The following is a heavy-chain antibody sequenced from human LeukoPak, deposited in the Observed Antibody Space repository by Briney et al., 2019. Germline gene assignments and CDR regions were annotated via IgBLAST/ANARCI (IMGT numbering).Heavy chain of an antibody. CDR2: ISDDGSAK. CDR3: ARDLGRPADHTVGNFDF. D-gene: IGHD2-2*01. J-gene: IGHJ4*02. V-gene: IGHV3-7*01. Sequence: PGGSLRLSCAASGFTFGSYWMSWVRQTPEKGLEWVADISDDGSAKYYLDSVKGRFTISRDNAENSLSLHMARLGVEDTALYYCARDLGRPADHTVGNFDFWGRGSLVSVSS. CDR1: GFTFGSYW.